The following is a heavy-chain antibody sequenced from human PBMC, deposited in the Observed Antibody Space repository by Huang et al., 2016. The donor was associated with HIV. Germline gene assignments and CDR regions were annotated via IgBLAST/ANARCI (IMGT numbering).Heavy chain of an antibody. V-gene: IGHV3-7*01. CDR2: INLDGSER. Sequence: EVHLVESGGGLVRPGRSLRLSCAASGFTFRSYWMTWVGQAPGRGLEGVANINLDGSERFYVDSVRGRFTISRDNANNSVSLQLNSLKAEDTGVYYCARGFQAKPGDYWGQGTLVTVSS. J-gene: IGHJ4*02. CDR3: ARGFQAKPGDY. CDR1: GFTFRSYW.